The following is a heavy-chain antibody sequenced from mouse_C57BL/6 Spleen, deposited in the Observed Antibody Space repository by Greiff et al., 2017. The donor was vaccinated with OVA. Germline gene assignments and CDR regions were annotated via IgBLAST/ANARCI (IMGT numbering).Heavy chain of an antibody. CDR1: GYTFTSYW. D-gene: IGHD2-3*01. V-gene: IGHV1-52*01. CDR3: ARYYDGYLYFDY. J-gene: IGHJ2*01. CDR2: IYPSDSET. Sequence: VQLQQSGAELVRPGSSVKLSCKASGYTFTSYWMHWVKQRPIQGLEWIGNIYPSDSETHHNPKFKDKATLTVDKSSSTAYMQLSSLTSEDSAVYYCARYYDGYLYFDYWGQGTTLTVSS.